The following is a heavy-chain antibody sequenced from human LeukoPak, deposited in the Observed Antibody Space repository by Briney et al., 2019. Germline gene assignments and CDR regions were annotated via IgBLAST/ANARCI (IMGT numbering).Heavy chain of an antibody. Sequence: SETLSLTCAVYTGFDSYYMTIGRQPPGKGMAWVGEVTYRGSGNYNPSLKGRATISINVSQRQFSLSLRSVTAADTATYYCGVYGGDWRFDFWGQGTPITVSS. CDR2: VTYRGSG. D-gene: IGHD2-21*02. V-gene: IGHV4-34*01. CDR1: TGFDSYY. CDR3: GVYGGDWRFDF. J-gene: IGHJ4*02.